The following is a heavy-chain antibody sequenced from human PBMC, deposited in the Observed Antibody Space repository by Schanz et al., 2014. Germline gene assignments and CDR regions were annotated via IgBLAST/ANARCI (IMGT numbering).Heavy chain of an antibody. CDR3: TKSLGGASDI. Sequence: QVQLAESGGGVVQPGGSLRLSCATSGLNFDYYGMNWVRQAPGKGLEWVSNISPTGSSTYYADSVKGRFTISRDNSKNSLYLQMNSLRVEDTALYYCTKSLGGASDIWGQGTMVTVSS. CDR2: ISPTGSST. CDR1: GLNFDYYG. V-gene: IGHV3-NL1*01. J-gene: IGHJ3*02. D-gene: IGHD3-16*01.